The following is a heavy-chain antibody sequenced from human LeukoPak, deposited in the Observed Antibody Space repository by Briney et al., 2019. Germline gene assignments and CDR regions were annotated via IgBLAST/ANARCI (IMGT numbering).Heavy chain of an antibody. V-gene: IGHV1-24*01. CDR1: GYTLTDLS. Sequence: ASVKVSCKVSGYTLTDLSIHWVRQAPGKGLEWMGGFDPEDSATIYAQKFQGRVTMTEGTSTDTAYMELSSLRSEDTAVYYCATFPSGYYLDFDYWGQGTLVTVSS. CDR3: ATFPSGYYLDFDY. CDR2: FDPEDSAT. D-gene: IGHD3-22*01. J-gene: IGHJ4*02.